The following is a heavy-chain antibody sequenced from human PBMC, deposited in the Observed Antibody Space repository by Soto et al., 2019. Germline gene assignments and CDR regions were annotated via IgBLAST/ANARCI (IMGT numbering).Heavy chain of an antibody. CDR1: GLTLSHYW. CDR2: ISNGERNI. CDR3: ASLSAPDDF. Sequence: EVLLVESGGGLVQPGGSMRLACAASGLTLSHYWMHWVRQVPGKGLVWVAEISNGERNIRTSYADSVKGRFTVSRDDAKNTLYLQMNSLRGDDTAVYYCASLSAPDDFWGQGAQVTVSS. V-gene: IGHV3-74*01. D-gene: IGHD6-25*01. J-gene: IGHJ4*02.